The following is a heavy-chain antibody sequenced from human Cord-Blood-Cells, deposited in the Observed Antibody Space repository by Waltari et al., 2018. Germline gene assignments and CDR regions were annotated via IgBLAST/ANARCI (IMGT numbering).Heavy chain of an antibody. J-gene: IGHJ5*02. CDR1: GYTFTGYY. CDR2: INPNSGGT. D-gene: IGHD1-26*01. V-gene: IGHV1-2*04. Sequence: QVQLVQSGAEVKKPGASVKVSCKASGYTFTGYYMHWVRQAPVQGLEWMGVINPNSGGTNYAQKFQCWVTMTRDTSISTAYMELSRLRSDDTAVYYCARDGKVGATMGWFDPWGQGTLVTVSS. CDR3: ARDGKVGATMGWFDP.